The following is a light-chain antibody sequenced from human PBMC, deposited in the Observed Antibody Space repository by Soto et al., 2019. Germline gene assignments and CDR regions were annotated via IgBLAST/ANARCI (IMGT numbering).Light chain of an antibody. CDR1: SSDVGGYNY. J-gene: IGLJ3*02. CDR3: SSYTSSGTLGV. CDR2: DVS. Sequence: QSALTQPASVSGSPGQSITISCTGTSSDVGGYNYVSWYQQHPGKAPKLMIYDVSNRTSGVSNRFSGSKSGNTASLTISGLQAEDEADYYCSSYTSSGTLGVFGGGTKLTVL. V-gene: IGLV2-14*01.